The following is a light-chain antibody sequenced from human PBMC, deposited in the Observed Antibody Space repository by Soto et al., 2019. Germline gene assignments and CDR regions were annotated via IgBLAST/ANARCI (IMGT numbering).Light chain of an antibody. CDR3: QQSDSIPIT. CDR1: QNINTY. V-gene: IGKV1-39*01. J-gene: IGKJ5*01. CDR2: AAS. Sequence: DSHDTRSQYCLTAAVGERVNIGCLASQNINTYLNWYQQKPGTAPKLLIYAASSLQSGVPSRFSGSGTGTDFTLVISSLQPEDFATYYGQQSDSIPITFGQGTRLEIK.